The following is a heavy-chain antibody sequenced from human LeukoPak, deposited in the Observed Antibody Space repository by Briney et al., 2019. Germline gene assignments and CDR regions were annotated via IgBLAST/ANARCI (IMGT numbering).Heavy chain of an antibody. D-gene: IGHD3-22*01. Sequence: ASVKVSFKVSGYTLTELSMHWVRQAPGKGLEWMGGFDPEDGETIYAQKFQGRVTMTEDTSTDTAYMELSSLRSEDTAVYYCAILYYYDSSGYYPPFDYWGQGTLVTVSS. CDR2: FDPEDGET. J-gene: IGHJ4*02. CDR1: GYTLTELS. V-gene: IGHV1-24*01. CDR3: AILYYYDSSGYYPPFDY.